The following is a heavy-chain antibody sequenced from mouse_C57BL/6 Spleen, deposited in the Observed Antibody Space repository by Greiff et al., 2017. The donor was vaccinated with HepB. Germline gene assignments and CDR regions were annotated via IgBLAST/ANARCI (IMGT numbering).Heavy chain of an antibody. Sequence: QVQLQQPGAELVKPGASVKLSCKASGYTFTSYWMQWVKQRPGQGLEWIGEIDPSDSYTNYNQKFKGKATLTVDTSSSTAYMQLSSLTSEDSAVYDCARRDSSGYPSFDYWGQGTTLTVSS. CDR3: ARRDSSGYPSFDY. D-gene: IGHD3-2*02. J-gene: IGHJ2*01. CDR2: IDPSDSYT. CDR1: GYTFTSYW. V-gene: IGHV1-50*01.